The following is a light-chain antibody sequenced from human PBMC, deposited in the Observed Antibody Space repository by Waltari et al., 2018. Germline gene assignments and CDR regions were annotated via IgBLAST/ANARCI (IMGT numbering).Light chain of an antibody. CDR2: RNN. CDR1: NSNIRSNC. V-gene: IGLV1-47*01. Sequence: QSVLTQSPSASGTPGQRVTISCSGRNSNIRSNCVYWYQQPPGTAPKLLIYRNNQRPSGVPDRFSGSVSGTSASLAISGLRSEDEADYYCAAWDDSLSGSWLFGGGTKLTVL. J-gene: IGLJ3*02. CDR3: AAWDDSLSGSWL.